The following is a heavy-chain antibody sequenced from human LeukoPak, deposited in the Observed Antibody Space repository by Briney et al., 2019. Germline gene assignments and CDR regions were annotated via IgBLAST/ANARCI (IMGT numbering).Heavy chain of an antibody. CDR3: ARGNAGDYYYGMDV. CDR2: IIPIFGTA. Sequence: GASVKVSCKASGGTFSSYAISWVRQAPGQGLEWMGGIIPIFGTANYAQKFQGRVTITADESTSTAYMELSSLRSEDTAVYYCARGNAGDYYYGMDVWGQGTTVTVSS. D-gene: IGHD3-10*01. CDR1: GGTFSSYA. J-gene: IGHJ6*02. V-gene: IGHV1-69*13.